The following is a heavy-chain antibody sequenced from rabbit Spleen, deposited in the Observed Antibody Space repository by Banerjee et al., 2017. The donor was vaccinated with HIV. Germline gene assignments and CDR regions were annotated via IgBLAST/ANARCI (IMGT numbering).Heavy chain of an antibody. D-gene: IGHD6-1*01. CDR2: IKTGSSST. V-gene: IGHV1S45*01. CDR3: ARGDYGGDNAAYDL. Sequence: QEQLVESGGGLVQPEGSLTLTCKASGFSFSSVYYMSWVRQAPGKGLEWIGCIKTGSSSTWYATWAKGRFTISKTSTTVTLQMTSLTAADTATYFCARGDYGGDNAAYDLWGPGTLVTVS. CDR1: GFSFSSVYY. J-gene: IGHJ4*01.